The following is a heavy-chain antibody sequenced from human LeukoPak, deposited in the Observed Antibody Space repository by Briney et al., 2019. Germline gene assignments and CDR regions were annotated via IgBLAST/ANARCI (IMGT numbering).Heavy chain of an antibody. D-gene: IGHD2-2*01. CDR3: AGRYCSSTSCYFHYYYGMDV. V-gene: IGHV4-34*01. J-gene: IGHJ6*04. CDR1: GGSFSGYY. Sequence: PSETLSLTCAVYGGSFSGYYWSWIRQPPGKGLEWIGEINHSGSTNYNPSLQSRVTISVDTSKNQFSLKLSSVTAADTAVYCCAGRYCSSTSCYFHYYYGMDVWGKGTTVTVSS. CDR2: INHSGST.